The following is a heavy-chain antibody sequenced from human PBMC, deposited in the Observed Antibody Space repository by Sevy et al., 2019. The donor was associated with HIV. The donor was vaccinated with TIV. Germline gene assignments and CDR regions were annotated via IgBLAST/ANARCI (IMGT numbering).Heavy chain of an antibody. CDR3: ARGFSVTASDSDSSTYYSSGAFGL. CDR2: IGTTGDT. J-gene: IGHJ4*03. Sequence: GGSLRLSCAASGFPFSSHDMHWVRQGTGRGLEWVSSIGTTGDTYQAGSVKGRFTISGDDAKNSLYLQMNSLRAGDTAVNYCARGFSVTASDSDSSTYYSSGAFGLWGQGTLVTVSS. V-gene: IGHV3-13*01. D-gene: IGHD3-22*01. CDR1: GFPFSSHD.